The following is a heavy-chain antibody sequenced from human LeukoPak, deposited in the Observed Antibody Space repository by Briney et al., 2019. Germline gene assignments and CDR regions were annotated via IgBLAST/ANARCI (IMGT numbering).Heavy chain of an antibody. J-gene: IGHJ4*02. Sequence: GGSLRLSCAASGFTFSDHYMDWVRQAPGKGLEWVGRIKSKTDGGTTDYAAPVKGRFTISRDDSKNTLYLQMNSLKTEDTAVYYCTTSYSSGWYFDYWGQGTLVTVSS. CDR1: GFTFSDHY. D-gene: IGHD6-19*01. V-gene: IGHV3-15*01. CDR2: IKSKTDGGTT. CDR3: TTSYSSGWYFDY.